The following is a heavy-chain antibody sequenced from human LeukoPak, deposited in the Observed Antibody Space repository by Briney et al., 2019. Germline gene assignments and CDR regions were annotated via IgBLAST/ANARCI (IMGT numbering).Heavy chain of an antibody. Sequence: SETLSLTCAVSGGSFSGYYWSWIRQPPGKGLEWIGKISHSGSTKYNPSLKSRVTISVDTSENQFSLRLTSITAADTAVYYCAREMRVVVTAYLDYWGQGTLVTVSS. V-gene: IGHV4-34*01. CDR2: ISHSGST. J-gene: IGHJ4*02. CDR3: AREMRVVVTAYLDY. CDR1: GGSFSGYY. D-gene: IGHD2-21*02.